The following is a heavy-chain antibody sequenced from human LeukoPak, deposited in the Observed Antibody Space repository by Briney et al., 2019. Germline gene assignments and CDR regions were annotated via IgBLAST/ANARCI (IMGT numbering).Heavy chain of an antibody. CDR1: GFTLSSYA. Sequence: GGSLRLSCAASGFTLSSYAMSWVRQAPGKGLEWVSAISGSGGSTYYADSVKGRFTISRDNSKNTLYLQMNSLRAEDTAVYYCAKVPLDASSGWYYFDYWGQGTLVTVSS. D-gene: IGHD6-19*01. CDR3: AKVPLDASSGWYYFDY. J-gene: IGHJ4*02. CDR2: ISGSGGST. V-gene: IGHV3-23*01.